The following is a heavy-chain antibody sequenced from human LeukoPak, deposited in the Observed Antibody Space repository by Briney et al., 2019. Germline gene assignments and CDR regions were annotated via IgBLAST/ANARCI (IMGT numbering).Heavy chain of an antibody. V-gene: IGHV4-4*07. CDR3: ARDFSSKNWFDT. CDR2: FYSSGST. D-gene: IGHD2/OR15-2a*01. Sequence: PSETLSLTCTVFGGSITTYSWSWIRQPAGRGLEWIGRFYSSGSTDYNPSLKSRVTMSVDTSKNQVSLELSSVTAADTAIYYCARDFSSKNWFDTWGQGTLVTVSS. J-gene: IGHJ5*02. CDR1: GGSITTYS.